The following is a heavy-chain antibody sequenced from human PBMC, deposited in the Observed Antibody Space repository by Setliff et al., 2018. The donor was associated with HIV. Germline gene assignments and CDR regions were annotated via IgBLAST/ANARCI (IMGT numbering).Heavy chain of an antibody. CDR3: ARGRDCDSSKCLLRYYYNYGSDV. CDR1: GGSLNYYY. J-gene: IGHJ6*02. D-gene: IGHD3-22*01. Sequence: PSETLSLTCSIYGGSLNYYYWSWLRQSPGKGLEWIGEVFDSGSVNYNPSLKSRVTISVDTSKKEFSLKLASVTAADTAVYFCARGRDCDSSKCLLRYYYNYGSDVWGQGTTVTVSS. CDR2: VFDSGSV. V-gene: IGHV4-34*01.